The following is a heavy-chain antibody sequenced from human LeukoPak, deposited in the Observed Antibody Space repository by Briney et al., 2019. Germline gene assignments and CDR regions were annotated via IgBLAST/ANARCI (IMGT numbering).Heavy chain of an antibody. CDR1: GYSVSELS. CDR2: FDREDDAP. D-gene: IGHD3-22*01. V-gene: IGHV1-24*01. J-gene: IGHJ4*02. CDR3: ATLDSYYDSSGRPLLPD. Sequence: ASVKVSCKVSGYSVSELSMHWVRQAPGLGLEWMGGFDREDDAPVYAQQLQGRVTMTEDTSTDTAYMELSSLRSEDTALYYCATLDSYYDSSGRPLLPDWGQGTLVTVSS.